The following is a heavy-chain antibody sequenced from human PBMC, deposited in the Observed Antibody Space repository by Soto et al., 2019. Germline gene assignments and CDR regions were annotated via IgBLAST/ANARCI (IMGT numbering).Heavy chain of an antibody. D-gene: IGHD6-13*01. V-gene: IGHV3-30*18. CDR3: AKVGPAAAGFPLDY. CDR2: ISYDGSNK. J-gene: IGHJ4*02. CDR1: GFTFSSYG. Sequence: GGSLRLSCAASGFTFSSYGMHWVRQAPGKGLEWVAVISYDGSNKYYADSVKGRFTISRDNSKNTLYLQMNSLGAEDTAVYYCAKVGPAAAGFPLDYWGQGTLVTVSS.